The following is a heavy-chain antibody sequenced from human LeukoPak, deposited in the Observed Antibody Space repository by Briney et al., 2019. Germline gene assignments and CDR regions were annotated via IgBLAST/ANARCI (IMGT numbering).Heavy chain of an antibody. CDR3: ARLLWTAVASTCFDY. Sequence: PSETLSLTCTVSGGSISSYYWSWIRQPPGKGLEWIGYIYYSGSTNYNPSLKSRVTISVDTSKNQFSLKLSSVTTGDTAVYHCARLLWTAVASTCFDYWGQGTLVTVSS. CDR1: GGSISSYY. D-gene: IGHD6-19*01. J-gene: IGHJ4*02. V-gene: IGHV4-59*01. CDR2: IYYSGST.